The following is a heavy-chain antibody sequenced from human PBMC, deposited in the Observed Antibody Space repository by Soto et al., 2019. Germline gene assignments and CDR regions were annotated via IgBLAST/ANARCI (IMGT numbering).Heavy chain of an antibody. V-gene: IGHV4-31*03. CDR3: ARGSRGSAYNEENAFDI. Sequence: ASETLSLTCTVSGGSISSGGYYWSWIRQHPGKGLEWIGYIYYSGSTYYNPSLKSRVTISVDTSKNQFSLKLSSVTAADTAVYYCARGSRGSAYNEENAFDIWGQGTMVTVSS. CDR1: GGSISSGGYY. J-gene: IGHJ3*02. CDR2: IYYSGST. D-gene: IGHD6-6*01.